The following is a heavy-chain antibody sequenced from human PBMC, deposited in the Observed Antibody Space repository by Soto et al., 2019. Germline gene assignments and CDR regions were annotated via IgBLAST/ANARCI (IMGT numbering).Heavy chain of an antibody. CDR3: ARDGDSTHYYYYYGMDV. CDR1: GYTFTSYG. CDR2: ISAYNGNT. J-gene: IGHJ6*02. V-gene: IGHV1-18*01. Sequence: QVQLVQSGAGVKKPGASVKVSCKASGYTFTSYGISWVRQAPGQGLEWMGWISAYNGNTNYAQKLQGRVTMTTDTSTSTAYMELRSLRSDDTAVYYCARDGDSTHYYYYYGMDVWGQGTTVTVSS. D-gene: IGHD3-3*01.